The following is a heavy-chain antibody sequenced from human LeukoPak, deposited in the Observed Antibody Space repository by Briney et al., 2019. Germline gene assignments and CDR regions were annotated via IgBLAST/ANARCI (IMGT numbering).Heavy chain of an antibody. CDR2: ITPILGIA. CDR1: GGTFSSYA. Sequence: ASVKVSCKASGGTFSSYAISWVRQAPGQGLEWMGRITPILGIANYAQKFQGRVTITADKSTSTAYMELSSLRSEDTAVYYCAIFTAAGGPKVGFDPWGQGTLVTVSS. J-gene: IGHJ5*02. CDR3: AIFTAAGGPKVGFDP. D-gene: IGHD6-13*01. V-gene: IGHV1-69*04.